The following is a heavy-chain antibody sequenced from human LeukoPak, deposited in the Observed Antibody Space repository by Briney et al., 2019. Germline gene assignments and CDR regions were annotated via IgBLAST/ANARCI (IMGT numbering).Heavy chain of an antibody. J-gene: IGHJ4*02. CDR2: ISSYNGNT. CDR1: GYTFANYD. CDR3: ASGGGIDY. Sequence: ASVNVSCKASGYTFANYDISWVREAPGQGLEWMGWISSYNGNTNYAQKLQGRVSMTTDTSTSTAYLELMSLRSGDTAVYYCASGGGIDYWGQGTLVTVSS. V-gene: IGHV1-18*01. D-gene: IGHD1-26*01.